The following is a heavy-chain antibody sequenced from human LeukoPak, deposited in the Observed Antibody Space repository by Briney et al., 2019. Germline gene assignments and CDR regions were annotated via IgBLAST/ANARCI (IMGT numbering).Heavy chain of an antibody. CDR3: ARGSFGVVIRYYYYYYYMDV. CDR2: IKQDGSEK. J-gene: IGHJ6*03. V-gene: IGHV3-7*01. Sequence: GGSLRLSCAASGFTFSSYWMSWVRQAPGKGLEWVANIKQDGSEKYYVDSVKGRFTISRDNAKNSLHLQMNSLRAEDTAVYYCARGSFGVVIRYYYYYYYMDVWGKGTTVTVSS. CDR1: GFTFSSYW. D-gene: IGHD3-3*01.